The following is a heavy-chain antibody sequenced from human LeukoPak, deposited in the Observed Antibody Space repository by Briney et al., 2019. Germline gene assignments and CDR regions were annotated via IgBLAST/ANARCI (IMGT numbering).Heavy chain of an antibody. CDR3: ARSSVYYHLYYYYYGMDV. D-gene: IGHD3-22*01. CDR1: RFTFSTYA. V-gene: IGHV3-30-3*01. CDR2: ISYDGSNK. Sequence: GGSLRLSCAASRFTFSTYAMHWVRRAPGKGLEWVALISYDGSNKYYVDSVKGRFTISRDNSKNTLYLQVNGARTEDTALYYCARSSVYYHLYYYYYGMDVWGQGTTVTVSS. J-gene: IGHJ6*02.